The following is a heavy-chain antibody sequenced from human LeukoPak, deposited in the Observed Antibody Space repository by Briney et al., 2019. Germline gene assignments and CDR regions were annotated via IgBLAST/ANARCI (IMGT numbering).Heavy chain of an antibody. CDR1: GFTFSAYA. J-gene: IGHJ3*02. D-gene: IGHD4-11*01. V-gene: IGHV3-48*04. CDR2: ITTGGSSA. Sequence: GGSLRLSCAASGFTFSAYAMAWVRQAPGKGLECVSHITTGGSSAFHADSVKGRFTISRDNARNSLYLQVNSLRAEDTAVYYCARGLPYNDAFDIWGQGTMVTVSS. CDR3: ARGLPYNDAFDI.